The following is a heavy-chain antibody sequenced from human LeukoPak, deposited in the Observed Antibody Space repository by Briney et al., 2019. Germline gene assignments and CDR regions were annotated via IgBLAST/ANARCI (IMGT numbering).Heavy chain of an antibody. CDR2: IFPSSDEI. V-gene: IGHV3-23*01. J-gene: IGHJ4*02. D-gene: IGHD2-8*02. CDR3: ATYRQVLLPFES. CDR1: GFTFSTFA. Sequence: KPGRSLRLSCAASGFTFSTFAMIWVRQPPGKGLEWVSSIFPSSDEIHYADSVRGRFTISRDNSKSTLSLQMNSLRAEDTAIYYCATYRQVLLPFESWGRGTLVTVSS.